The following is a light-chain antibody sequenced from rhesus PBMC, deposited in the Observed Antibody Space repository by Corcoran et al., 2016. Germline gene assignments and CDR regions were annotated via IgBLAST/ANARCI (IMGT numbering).Light chain of an antibody. V-gene: IGKV1-69*01. CDR3: QQHDNSPLT. CDR2: RAS. J-gene: IGKJ4*01. Sequence: DIQMTQSPSSLSASVGDRVTITCRASQGISNWLAWYQQKPGKAPKLLIYRASNLETGVPSRCSGSGSEKDFTPTISSLKPEDIATYYCQQHDNSPLTFGGGNKVESK. CDR1: QGISNW.